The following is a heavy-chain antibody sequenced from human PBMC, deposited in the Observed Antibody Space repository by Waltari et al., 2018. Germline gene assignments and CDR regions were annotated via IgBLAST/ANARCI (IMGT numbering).Heavy chain of an antibody. Sequence: EVQLVESGGGLVQPGGSLRLSCAAYGFTFSRSWRDWVRQAPGRGLEWVANIKEDGSEKYYVDSVKGRFIISRDNAKNSLYLQMTSLRVEDTAVYYCSRRLDAWGQGTTVTVSS. CDR1: GFTFSRSW. V-gene: IGHV3-7*01. CDR2: IKEDGSEK. J-gene: IGHJ6*02. CDR3: SRRLDA.